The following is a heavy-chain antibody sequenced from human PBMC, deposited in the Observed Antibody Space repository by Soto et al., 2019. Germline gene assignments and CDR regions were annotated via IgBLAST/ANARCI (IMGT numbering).Heavy chain of an antibody. CDR1: GFSLSNVRMG. Sequence: QVTLKESGPVLVKPTETLTLTCTVSGFSLSNVRMGVSWIRQPPGKALEWLAHIFSNDDKSYNTSLKSMLTISKETSSSHVVLTMNNMDPVDTATYFCARLNVMLIESYFYAVDVLGQGTTVTVSS. D-gene: IGHD3-10*01. J-gene: IGHJ6*01. V-gene: IGHV2-26*01. CDR2: IFSNDDK. CDR3: ARLNVMLIESYFYAVDV.